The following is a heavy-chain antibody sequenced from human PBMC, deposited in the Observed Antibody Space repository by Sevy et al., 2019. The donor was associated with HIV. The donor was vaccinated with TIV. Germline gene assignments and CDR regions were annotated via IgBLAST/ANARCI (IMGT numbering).Heavy chain of an antibody. CDR1: GFTFGSYG. Sequence: GGSLRLSCAASGFTFGSYGMHWVRQAPGKGLEWVAYISYDRSDKNYADSVKGRFTISRDNSKNTVFLQLNSLRPEDTAVYYCARVFSFYYFDYWGQGTLVTVS. J-gene: IGHJ4*02. CDR2: ISYDRSDK. V-gene: IGHV3-30*06. CDR3: ARVFSFYYFDY.